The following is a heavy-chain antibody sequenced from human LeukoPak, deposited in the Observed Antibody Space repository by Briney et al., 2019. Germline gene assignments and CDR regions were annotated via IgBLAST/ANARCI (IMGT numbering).Heavy chain of an antibody. Sequence: GSSVKVSCKASGGTFSSYAISWVRQAPGQGLQWMGRIIPILGIANYAQKFQGRVTITADKSTSTAYMELSSLRSEDTAVYYCARVRYCTNGVCYPGYSGYDTPNFFDYWGQGTLVIVSS. CDR2: IIPILGIA. CDR1: GGTFSSYA. J-gene: IGHJ4*02. D-gene: IGHD2-8*01. V-gene: IGHV1-69*04. CDR3: ARVRYCTNGVCYPGYSGYDTPNFFDY.